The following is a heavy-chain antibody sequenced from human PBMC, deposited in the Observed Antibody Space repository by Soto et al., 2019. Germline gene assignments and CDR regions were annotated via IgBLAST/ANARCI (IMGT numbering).Heavy chain of an antibody. Sequence: EVQLLESGGGLVQPGGSLRLSCAASGFTFSSYAMSWVRQAPGKGLEWVSTISGSGGGTYYADSVKGRFTISRDRSKNTLSLQMNRLRAEDTAVYDCAKSNSDFWSSYNYWGQGTMVTVSS. J-gene: IGHJ4*02. D-gene: IGHD3-3*01. V-gene: IGHV3-23*01. CDR2: ISGSGGGT. CDR1: GFTFSSYA. CDR3: AKSNSDFWSSYNY.